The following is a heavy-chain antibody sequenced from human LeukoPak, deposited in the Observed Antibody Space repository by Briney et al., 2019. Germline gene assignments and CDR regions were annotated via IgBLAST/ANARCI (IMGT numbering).Heavy chain of an antibody. CDR1: GGSISSYS. CDR3: ARHYLYGDPPAFDI. V-gene: IGHV4-59*08. J-gene: IGHJ3*02. Sequence: PSETLSLTCTVSGGSISSYSWSWIRQPPGKGLEWIGYMYSRGSTNDNPSLKSRVTISRDTSKNHLSLRVTSVTAADTAMYYCARHYLYGDPPAFDIWGQGTMVTVSS. CDR2: MYSRGST. D-gene: IGHD4-17*01.